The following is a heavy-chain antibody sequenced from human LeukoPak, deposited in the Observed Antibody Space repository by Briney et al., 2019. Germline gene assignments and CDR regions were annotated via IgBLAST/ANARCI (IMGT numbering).Heavy chain of an antibody. Sequence: PGGSLRLSCAASGFTFSSYGIHWVRQAPGKGLEWVAFIRYDGSNKCYADSVKGRFTISRDNSKNTLYLQMNSLRAEDTAVYYCAKTEETATVPFDYWGQGTLVTVSS. CDR3: AKTEETATVPFDY. V-gene: IGHV3-30*02. D-gene: IGHD5-24*01. CDR2: IRYDGSNK. CDR1: GFTFSSYG. J-gene: IGHJ4*02.